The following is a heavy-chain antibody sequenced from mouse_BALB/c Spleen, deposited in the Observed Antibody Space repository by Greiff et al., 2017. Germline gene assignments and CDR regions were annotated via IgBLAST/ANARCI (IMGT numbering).Heavy chain of an antibody. CDR2: ISSGGST. D-gene: IGHD1-1*01. J-gene: IGHJ4*01. CDR3: ARGGYYGSSYPDYYAMDY. V-gene: IGHV5-6-5*01. Sequence: EVQGVESGGGLVKPGGSLKLSCAASGFTFSSYAMSWVRQTPEKRLEWVASISSGGSTYYPDSVKGRFTISRDNARNILYLQMSSLRSEDTAMYYCARGGYYGSSYPDYYAMDYWGQGTSVTVSS. CDR1: GFTFSSYA.